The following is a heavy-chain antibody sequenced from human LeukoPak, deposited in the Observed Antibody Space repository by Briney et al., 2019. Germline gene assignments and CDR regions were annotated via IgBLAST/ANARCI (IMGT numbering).Heavy chain of an antibody. CDR3: ARLIRGYSGYDFGNWFDP. Sequence: TSETLSLTCAVSGYSISSSNWWGWIRQPPGKGLEWIGYIYYSGSTYYSPSLKSRVTMSVDTSKNQFSLKLSSVTAVDTAVYCCARLIRGYSGYDFGNWFDPWGQGTLVTVSS. D-gene: IGHD5-12*01. V-gene: IGHV4-28*01. CDR2: IYYSGST. CDR1: GYSISSSNW. J-gene: IGHJ5*02.